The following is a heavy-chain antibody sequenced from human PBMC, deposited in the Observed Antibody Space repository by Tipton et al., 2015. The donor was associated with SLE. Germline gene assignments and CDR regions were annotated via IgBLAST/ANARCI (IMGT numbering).Heavy chain of an antibody. Sequence: QLVQSGAEVKKPGASVKVSCKASGYTFTSYYMHWVRQAPGQGLEWMGIINPSGGSTSYAQKFQGRVTMTRDTSTSTVYMELSSLRSEDTAVYYCAKDCLITGTPAVWGQGTLVTVSS. V-gene: IGHV1-46*01. CDR2: INPSGGST. J-gene: IGHJ4*02. CDR1: GYTFTSYY. D-gene: IGHD1-20*01. CDR3: AKDCLITGTPAV.